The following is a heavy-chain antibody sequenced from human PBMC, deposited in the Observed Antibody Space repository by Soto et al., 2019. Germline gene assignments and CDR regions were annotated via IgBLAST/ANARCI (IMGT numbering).Heavy chain of an antibody. CDR3: AKDHHSGSYYRPDY. J-gene: IGHJ4*02. CDR1: GFTFSSYG. D-gene: IGHD1-26*01. CDR2: ISYDGSNK. Sequence: QVPLVESGGGVVQPGRSLRLSCAASGFTFSSYGMHWVRQAPGKGLEWVAVISYDGSNKYYADSVKGRFTISRDNSKNTLYLQMNSLRAEDTAVYYCAKDHHSGSYYRPDYWGQGTLVTVSS. V-gene: IGHV3-30*18.